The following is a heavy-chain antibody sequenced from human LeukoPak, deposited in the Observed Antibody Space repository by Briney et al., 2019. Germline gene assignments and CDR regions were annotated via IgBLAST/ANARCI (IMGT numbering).Heavy chain of an antibody. CDR1: GAPISNYY. J-gene: IGHJ3*01. CDR2: LYHSGDT. CDR3: ANKVGGAFDV. V-gene: IGHV4-59*08. Sequence: PSETLSLTCTVSGAPISNYYWNWIRQPPGKGLEWIGILYHSGDTKYNPSLKSRVNISVDRSKNQFSLNLSSVTAADTAVYFCANKVGGAFDVWGQGKLVTVSA.